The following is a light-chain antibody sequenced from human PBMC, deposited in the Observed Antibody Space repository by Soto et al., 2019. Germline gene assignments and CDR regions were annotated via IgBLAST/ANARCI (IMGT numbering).Light chain of an antibody. CDR1: QSISRS. Sequence: IQMTQSPSSLSASMGDRVTITCRASQSISRSLNWYRQKPGKAPKLLIYAASSLESGVPSRFSGSGSGTEFTLTIGGLQPDDFATYYCQHYNAFPWPFGQGTKVEIK. CDR2: AAS. V-gene: IGKV1-13*02. J-gene: IGKJ1*01. CDR3: QHYNAFPWP.